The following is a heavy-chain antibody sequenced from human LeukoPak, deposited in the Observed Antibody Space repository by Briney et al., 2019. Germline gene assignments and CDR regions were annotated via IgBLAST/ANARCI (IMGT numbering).Heavy chain of an antibody. V-gene: IGHV3-30*04. Sequence: GGSLRLSCAASGFTFSSYAMHWVRQAPGKGLEWVAVISYDGSNKYYADSVKGRFTISRDNSKNTLYLQMNSLRAEGTAVYYCARVRDSSSWYGGFDYWGQGTLVTVSS. CDR1: GFTFSSYA. CDR2: ISYDGSNK. CDR3: ARVRDSSSWYGGFDY. D-gene: IGHD6-13*01. J-gene: IGHJ4*02.